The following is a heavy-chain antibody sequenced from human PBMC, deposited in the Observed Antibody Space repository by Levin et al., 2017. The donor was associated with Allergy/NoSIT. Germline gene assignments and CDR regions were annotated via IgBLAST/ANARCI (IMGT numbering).Heavy chain of an antibody. CDR3: ARLVDTAYGMDV. J-gene: IGHJ6*02. Sequence: GESLKISCAASGFAFSDYYMTWIRQAPGKGLEWVSYISSGGRTIYYADSVKGRFTISRDNAKNSLYLQMNSLRADDTAVYYCARLVDTAYGMDVWGQGTTVTVSS. CDR2: ISSGGRTI. CDR1: GFAFSDYY. V-gene: IGHV3-11*01. D-gene: IGHD5-18*01.